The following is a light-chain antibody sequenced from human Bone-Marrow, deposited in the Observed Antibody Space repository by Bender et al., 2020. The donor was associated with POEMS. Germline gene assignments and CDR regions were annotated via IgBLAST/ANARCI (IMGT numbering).Light chain of an antibody. Sequence: QSVLTQPPSASGTPGQRVTISCTGSSNDIGSYNLVSWYQQLPGRAPKLMLYENFKRPSGVSHRFSGPKSGNTASLTISGLQAEDEADYYCAAWEDSLNGWVFGGGTKLTVL. CDR2: ENF. V-gene: IGLV2-23*01. J-gene: IGLJ3*02. CDR3: AAWEDSLNGWV. CDR1: SNDIGSYNL.